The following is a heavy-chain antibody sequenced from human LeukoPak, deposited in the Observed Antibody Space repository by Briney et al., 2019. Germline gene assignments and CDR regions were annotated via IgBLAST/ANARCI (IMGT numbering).Heavy chain of an antibody. D-gene: IGHD1-26*01. V-gene: IGHV4-39*07. CDR1: GGSISCSSYY. CDR3: ARDGGIDSGSYFDY. Sequence: SETLSLTCTVSGGSISCSSYYWGWIRQPPGKGLEWIGSIYYSGSTYYNPSLKSRVTISVDTSKNQFSLKLSSVTAADTAVYYCARDGGIDSGSYFDYWGQGTLVTVSS. CDR2: IYYSGST. J-gene: IGHJ4*02.